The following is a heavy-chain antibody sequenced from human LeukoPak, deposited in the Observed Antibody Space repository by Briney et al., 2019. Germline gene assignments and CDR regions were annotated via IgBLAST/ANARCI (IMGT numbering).Heavy chain of an antibody. CDR1: GFTFSSYA. Sequence: PGGSLRLSCAASGFTFSSYAMSGVRQAPGKGLEWVSAISGSGGSTYYADSVKGRFTISRDNSKNTLYLQMNSLRAEDTAVYYCAKAHDGLWFGELRKYYFDYWGQGTLVTVSS. D-gene: IGHD3-10*01. J-gene: IGHJ4*02. CDR2: ISGSGGST. CDR3: AKAHDGLWFGELRKYYFDY. V-gene: IGHV3-23*01.